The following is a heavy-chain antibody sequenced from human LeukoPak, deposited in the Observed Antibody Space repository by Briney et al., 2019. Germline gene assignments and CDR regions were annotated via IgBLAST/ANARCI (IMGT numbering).Heavy chain of an antibody. J-gene: IGHJ3*02. CDR2: IWYDGSEK. CDR3: ARVAAPIQAYDAFDI. D-gene: IGHD5-18*01. CDR1: GVNFNDYA. Sequence: GGSLRLSCATSGVNFNDYATHWVRQAPGKGLEWVAVIWYDGSEKQYADSVKGRFTVSRDNSRNTLFLQMNSLRAEDTAVYYCARVAAPIQAYDAFDIWGQGTMVTVSS. V-gene: IGHV3-33*01.